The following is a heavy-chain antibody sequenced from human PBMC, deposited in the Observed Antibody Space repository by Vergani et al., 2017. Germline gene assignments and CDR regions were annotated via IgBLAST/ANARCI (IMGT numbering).Heavy chain of an antibody. D-gene: IGHD1-14*01. CDR3: AGQAVTRGGAEYFQH. J-gene: IGHJ1*01. CDR1: GGSISSSSYY. Sequence: QLQLQESGPGLVKPSETLSLTCTVSGGSISSSSYYWGWIRQPPGKGLEWIGSIYYSGSTYYNPSLKSRVTISVDTSKNQFSLKLSSVTAADTAVYYCAGQAVTRGGAEYFQHWGQGALVTVAS. V-gene: IGHV4-39*01. CDR2: IYYSGST.